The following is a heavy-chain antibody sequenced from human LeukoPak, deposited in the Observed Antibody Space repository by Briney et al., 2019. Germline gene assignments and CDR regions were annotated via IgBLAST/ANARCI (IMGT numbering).Heavy chain of an antibody. CDR2: INWNGGST. D-gene: IGHD6-13*01. V-gene: IGHV3-20*04. J-gene: IGHJ4*02. CDR1: GFTFDDYG. Sequence: PGGSLRLSCAATGFTFDDYGMSWVRKAPGKVLEWVSGINWNGGSTGYADSVKGRFTISRDNAKNSLYLQMNSLRAEDTALYYCAREQYSSSWSLDYWGQGTLVTVSS. CDR3: AREQYSSSWSLDY.